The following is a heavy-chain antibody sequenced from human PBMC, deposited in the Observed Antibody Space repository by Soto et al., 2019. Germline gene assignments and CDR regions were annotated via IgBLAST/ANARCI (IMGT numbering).Heavy chain of an antibody. CDR2: IYYSGST. CDR3: ASRRLRGYSYGYGMDV. CDR1: GGSISSGDYY. Sequence: QVQLQESGPGLVKPSQTLSLTCTVSGGSISSGDYYWSWIRQPPGKGLEWIGYIYYSGSTYYNPSLKSQVTISVGTSKNQFSLKLSSVTAADTAVYYCASRRLRGYSYGYGMDVWGQGTTVTVSS. D-gene: IGHD5-18*01. V-gene: IGHV4-30-4*01. J-gene: IGHJ6*02.